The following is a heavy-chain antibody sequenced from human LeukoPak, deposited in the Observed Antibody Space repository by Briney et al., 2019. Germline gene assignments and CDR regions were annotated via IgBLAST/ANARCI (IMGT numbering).Heavy chain of an antibody. CDR1: GFTFGDYG. Sequence: PGGSLRLSCAASGFTFGDYGMSWVRQAPGKGLVWVSRINSDGSSTSYADSVKGRSTISRDNAKNTLYLQMNSLRAEDTAVHYCAGNRSGWNSLIWGQGTLVTVSS. CDR2: INSDGSST. D-gene: IGHD6-19*01. V-gene: IGHV3-74*01. J-gene: IGHJ4*02. CDR3: AGNRSGWNSLI.